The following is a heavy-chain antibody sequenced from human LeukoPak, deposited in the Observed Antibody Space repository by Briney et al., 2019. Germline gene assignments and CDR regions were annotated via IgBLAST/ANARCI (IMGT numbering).Heavy chain of an antibody. CDR2: IIPIFGTA. J-gene: IGHJ3*02. CDR1: GGTFISYA. CDR3: ARKNPSIIGAFDI. Sequence: SVKVSCKASGGTFISYAISWVRQAPGQGLEWMGGIIPIFGTANYAQKFQGRVTITTDESTSTAYMELSSLRSEDTAVYYCARKNPSIIGAFDIWGQGTMVTVSS. D-gene: IGHD3-16*01. V-gene: IGHV1-69*05.